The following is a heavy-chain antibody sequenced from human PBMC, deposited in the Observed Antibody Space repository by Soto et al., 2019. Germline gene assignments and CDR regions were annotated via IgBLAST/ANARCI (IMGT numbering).Heavy chain of an antibody. J-gene: IGHJ6*02. V-gene: IGHV3-33*01. CDR1: GFTFSSYG. D-gene: IGHD3-22*01. Sequence: GGSLRLSCAASGFTFSSYGMHWVRQAPGKGLEWVAVIWYDGSNKYYADSVKGRFTISRDNSKNTLYLQMNSLRAEDTAVYYCAREKRDSSGYYYGHYYYGMDVWGQGTTVTVSS. CDR2: IWYDGSNK. CDR3: AREKRDSSGYYYGHYYYGMDV.